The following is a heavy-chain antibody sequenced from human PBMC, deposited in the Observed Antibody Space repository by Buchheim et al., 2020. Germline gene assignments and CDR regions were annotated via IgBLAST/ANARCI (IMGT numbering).Heavy chain of an antibody. D-gene: IGHD2-15*01. J-gene: IGHJ4*02. CDR2: ISYDGSNK. CDR3: AKEHCSGGSCYVGLDY. V-gene: IGHV3-30-3*02. Sequence: QVQLVESGGGVVQPGRSLRLSCAASGFTFSSYAMHWVRQAPGKGLEWVAVISYDGSNKYYADSVKGRFTISRDNSKNTLYLQMNSLRAEDTAVYYCAKEHCSGGSCYVGLDYWGQGTL. CDR1: GFTFSSYA.